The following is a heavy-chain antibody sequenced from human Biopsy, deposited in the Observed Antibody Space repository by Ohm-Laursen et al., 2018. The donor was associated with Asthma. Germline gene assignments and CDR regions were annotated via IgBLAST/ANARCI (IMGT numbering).Heavy chain of an antibody. D-gene: IGHD3-16*01. Sequence: SSVKVSCNASGGAFRTYAFNWVRQAPGQGLEWMGGIIPMYGVPKVAQKFQGRVTITADQSTSTAFMEMSSLRSEDTAVYYCAGVDAIMISGDFYFYSGFDLWGQGTTVRVSS. J-gene: IGHJ6*02. V-gene: IGHV1-69*17. CDR2: IIPMYGVP. CDR1: GGAFRTYA. CDR3: AGVDAIMISGDFYFYSGFDL.